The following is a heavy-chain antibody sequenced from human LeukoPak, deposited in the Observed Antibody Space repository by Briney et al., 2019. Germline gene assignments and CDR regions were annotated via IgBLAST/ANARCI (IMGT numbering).Heavy chain of an antibody. CDR2: IYYSGST. CDR3: ARDGDYGDRLDY. D-gene: IGHD4-17*01. CDR1: GGSISGYY. J-gene: IGHJ4*02. V-gene: IGHV4-39*07. Sequence: SETLSLTCTVSGGSISGYYWGWIRQPPGKGLEWIGSIYYSGSTYYNPSLKSRVTISVDTSKNQFSLKLSSVTAADTAVYYCARDGDYGDRLDYWGQGTLVTVSS.